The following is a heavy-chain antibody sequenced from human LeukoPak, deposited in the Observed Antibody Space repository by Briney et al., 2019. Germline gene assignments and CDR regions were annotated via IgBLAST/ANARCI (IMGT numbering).Heavy chain of an antibody. Sequence: GGSLRLSCAASGFTFSSYATSWVRQAPGKGLXXXXAISGSGGSTYYADSVKGRFTISRDNSKNTLYLQMNSLRAEDTAVYYCAKDLSSGWYYFDYWGQGTLVTVSS. J-gene: IGHJ4*02. CDR3: AKDLSSGWYYFDY. CDR1: GFTFSSYA. CDR2: ISGSGGST. D-gene: IGHD6-19*01. V-gene: IGHV3-23*01.